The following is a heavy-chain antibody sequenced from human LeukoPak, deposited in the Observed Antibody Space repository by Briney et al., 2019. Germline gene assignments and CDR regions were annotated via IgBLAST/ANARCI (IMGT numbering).Heavy chain of an antibody. D-gene: IGHD1-26*01. CDR2: INAYNDNT. CDR1: GYTYNSAG. V-gene: IGHV1-18*01. CDR3: ARTTTSYYYYYYIDV. Sequence: ASVKVSCKACGYTYNSAGISWVRQAPGQGLEWMGWINAYNDNTKYAEKLQGRVTMTTDTSTSTAYMELRSLRSDDTAVYYCARTTTSYYYYYYIDVWGKGTTVTVSS. J-gene: IGHJ6*03.